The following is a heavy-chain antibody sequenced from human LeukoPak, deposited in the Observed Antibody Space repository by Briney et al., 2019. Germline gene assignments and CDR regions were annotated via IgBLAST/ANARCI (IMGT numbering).Heavy chain of an antibody. V-gene: IGHV4-30-4*01. CDR1: GGSISSGDYY. D-gene: IGHD3-22*01. J-gene: IGHJ6*02. CDR2: IYYSGST. CDR3: ARVLSGYYYYGMDV. Sequence: PSETLSLTCTVSGGSISSGDYYWSWIRQPPGKGLEWIGYIYYSGSTYYNPSLKSRVTISVDTSKNQFSLKLSSVTAADTAVYYCARVLSGYYYYGMDVWGQGTTVTVSS.